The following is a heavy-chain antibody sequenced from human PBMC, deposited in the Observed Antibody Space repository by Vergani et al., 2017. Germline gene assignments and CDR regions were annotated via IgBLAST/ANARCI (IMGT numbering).Heavy chain of an antibody. V-gene: IGHV4-61*02. J-gene: IGHJ1*01. CDR1: GGSISSGSYY. CDR3: ARDWGGYFQH. D-gene: IGHD3-16*01. Sequence: QVQLQESGPGLVKPSQTLSLTCTVSGGSISSGSYYWSWIRQPAGKGLEWIGRIYTSGSTNYNPSLKGRVTISVDTSKNQFSLKLSSVTAADTAVYYCARDWGGYFQHWGQGTLVTVSS. CDR2: IYTSGST.